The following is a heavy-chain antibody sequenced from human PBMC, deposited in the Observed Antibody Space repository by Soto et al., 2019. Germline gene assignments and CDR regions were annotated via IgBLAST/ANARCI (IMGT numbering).Heavy chain of an antibody. J-gene: IGHJ6*02. D-gene: IGHD3-3*01. V-gene: IGHV3-21*01. CDR2: ISSSSSYI. CDR3: AREGVAIFGVVKIYYYGMDV. Sequence: PGGSLRLSCAASGFTFSSYSMNWVRQAPGKGLEWVSSISSSSSYIYYADSVKGRFTISRDNAKNSLYLQMNSLRAEDTAVYYCAREGVAIFGVVKIYYYGMDVWGQGTTVTVSS. CDR1: GFTFSSYS.